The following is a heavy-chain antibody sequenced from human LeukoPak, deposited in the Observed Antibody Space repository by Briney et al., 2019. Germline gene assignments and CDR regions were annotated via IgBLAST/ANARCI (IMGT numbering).Heavy chain of an antibody. CDR3: ARRYYYDSSGYSD. CDR2: IIPIFGTA. Sequence: GASVKVSCKASGYTFTGYYLHWVRQAPGQGLDWMGGIIPIFGTANYAQKFQGRVTITADESTSTAYMELSSLRSEDTAVYYCARRYYYDSSGYSDWGQGTLVTVSS. CDR1: GYTFTGYY. D-gene: IGHD3-22*01. J-gene: IGHJ4*02. V-gene: IGHV1-69*13.